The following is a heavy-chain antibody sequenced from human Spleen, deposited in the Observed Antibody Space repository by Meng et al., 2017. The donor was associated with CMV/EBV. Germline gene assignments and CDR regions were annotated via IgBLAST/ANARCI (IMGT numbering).Heavy chain of an antibody. CDR1: GFTFSSYS. D-gene: IGHD2-2*02. CDR2: ISSSSSYI. Sequence: GGSLRLSCAASGFTFSSYSMNWVRQAPGKGLEWVSSISSSSSYIYYADSVKGRFTISRDNAKNSLYLQMNSLRAEDTAVNYCARVGLRCSSTSCYRWAYDYWGQGTLVTVSS. CDR3: ARVGLRCSSTSCYRWAYDY. J-gene: IGHJ4*02. V-gene: IGHV3-21*01.